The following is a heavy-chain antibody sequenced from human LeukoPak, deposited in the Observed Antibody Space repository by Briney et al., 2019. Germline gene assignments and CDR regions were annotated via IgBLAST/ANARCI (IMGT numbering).Heavy chain of an antibody. CDR3: ARDASGWYGMDV. CDR2: ISYDGSNK. Sequence: PGGSLRLSCAASGFTFSSYAMSWVRQAPGKGLEWVAVISYDGSNKYYADSVKGRFTISRDNSKNTLYLQMNSLRAEDTAVYYCARDASGWYGMDVWGQGTTVTVSS. CDR1: GFTFSSYA. D-gene: IGHD6-19*01. V-gene: IGHV3-30*04. J-gene: IGHJ6*02.